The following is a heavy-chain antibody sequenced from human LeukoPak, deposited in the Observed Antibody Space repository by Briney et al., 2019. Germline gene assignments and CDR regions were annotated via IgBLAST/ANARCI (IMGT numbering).Heavy chain of an antibody. CDR2: ISSSSSTI. J-gene: IGHJ4*02. CDR3: ARRATTERGHSYGLDY. D-gene: IGHD5-18*01. V-gene: IGHV3-48*01. Sequence: GGSLRLSCAASGFTFSSYSMNWVHQAPGKGLEWVSYISSSSSTIYYADSVKGRFTISRDNAKNSLYLQMNSLRAEDTAVYYCARRATTERGHSYGLDYWGQGTLVTVSS. CDR1: GFTFSSYS.